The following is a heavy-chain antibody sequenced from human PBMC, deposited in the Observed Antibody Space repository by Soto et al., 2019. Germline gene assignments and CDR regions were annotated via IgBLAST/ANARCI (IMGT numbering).Heavy chain of an antibody. CDR1: GYTLTCYY. Sequence: ASVKVCSKASGYTLTCYYMHGVRQAPGQGLEWMGWMNPNSGATNYAQKFQGRVTMTRDTSISTASMELSRLRSDDTAVYYCAREMERITMILVVITPDYWGQGTLVTVSS. V-gene: IGHV1-2*02. J-gene: IGHJ4*02. CDR3: AREMERITMILVVITPDY. D-gene: IGHD3-22*01. CDR2: MNPNSGAT.